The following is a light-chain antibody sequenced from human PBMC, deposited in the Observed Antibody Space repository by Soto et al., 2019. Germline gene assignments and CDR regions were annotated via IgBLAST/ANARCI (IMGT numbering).Light chain of an antibody. CDR3: CSFARGTTLV. CDR1: SSDVGSYNL. J-gene: IGLJ3*02. Sequence: QSALTQPASVSGSPGQSITISCTGSSSDVGSYNLVSWYQQHPGKAPKLMVYESGKRPSGVSDRFFGSKSGNTASLTISGLQAEGEADYYCCSFARGTTLVFGGGTKLTVL. CDR2: ESG. V-gene: IGLV2-23*01.